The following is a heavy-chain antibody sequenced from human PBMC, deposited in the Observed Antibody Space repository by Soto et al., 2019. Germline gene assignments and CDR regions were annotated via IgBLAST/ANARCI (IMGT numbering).Heavy chain of an antibody. CDR1: GNSISTGAYY. J-gene: IGHJ4*02. CDR3: AREGRSAAPQAGFDL. Sequence: SEILSLTCTVSGNSISTGAYYWSWLRQHPVKGLEWIGHIFYSGNTHYSPSLESRVTISVDTSKNQFSIKLTSVTVADTAVYYCAREGRSAAPQAGFDLWGQGTLVTVSS. D-gene: IGHD3-10*01. V-gene: IGHV4-31*03. CDR2: IFYSGNT.